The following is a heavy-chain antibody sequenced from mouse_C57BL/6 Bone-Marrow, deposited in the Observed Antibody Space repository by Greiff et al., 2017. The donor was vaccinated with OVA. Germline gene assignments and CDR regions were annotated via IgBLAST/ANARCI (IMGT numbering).Heavy chain of an antibody. CDR3: ARSGYYYCRSYGTCFAY. J-gene: IGHJ3*01. Sequence: QVQLMESGADLAKPGASVKLSCKASGYTFTSYWMHWVKQRPGQGLEWIGYINHSSGYTKYNQKFKDKATLTADKSSSTAYLQLSSLTYEDSTVYYCARSGYYYCRSYGTCFAYWGQGTLVTVSA. D-gene: IGHD1-1*01. V-gene: IGHV1-7*01. CDR1: GYTFTSYW. CDR2: INHSSGYT.